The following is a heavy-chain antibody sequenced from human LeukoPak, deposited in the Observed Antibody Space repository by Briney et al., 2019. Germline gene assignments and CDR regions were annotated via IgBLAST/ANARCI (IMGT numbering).Heavy chain of an antibody. V-gene: IGHV1-69*05. CDR3: ARIFRYGVDY. D-gene: IGHD3-10*01. J-gene: IGHJ4*02. Sequence: ASVKVSCKASGGTFSSYAISWVRQAPGQGLEWMGRIIPIFGTANYAQKFQGRVTITTDESTSAANTELSSLRSEDTAVYYCARIFRYGVDYWGQGTLVTVSS. CDR2: IIPIFGTA. CDR1: GGTFSSYA.